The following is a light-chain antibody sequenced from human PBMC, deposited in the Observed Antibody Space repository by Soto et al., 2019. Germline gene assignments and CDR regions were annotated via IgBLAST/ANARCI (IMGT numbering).Light chain of an antibody. CDR1: QGISRW. V-gene: IGKV1-5*03. CDR3: HQYDTYSWT. Sequence: DIQMTQSPSTLSASVGDTVTITCRAGQGISRWLAWYQQKPGRAPNLLIYEASTLESGVPSRFSGSGSGTEFTLTISSLHPDDFATYYCHQYDTYSWTFGQGTKAEIK. J-gene: IGKJ1*01. CDR2: EAS.